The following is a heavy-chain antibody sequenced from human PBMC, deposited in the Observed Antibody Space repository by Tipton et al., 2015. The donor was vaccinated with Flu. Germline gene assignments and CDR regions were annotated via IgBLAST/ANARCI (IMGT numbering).Heavy chain of an antibody. CDR1: GFTFSSYE. V-gene: IGHV3-48*03. D-gene: IGHD6-19*01. CDR3: AGCIAVAGFDY. CDR2: ISSSGSTI. Sequence: SLRLSCAASGFTFSSYEMNWVRQAPGKGLEWVSYISSSGSTIYYADSVKGRFTISRDNAKSSLYLQMNSLRAEDTAVYYCAGCIAVAGFDYWGQGTLVTVSS. J-gene: IGHJ4*02.